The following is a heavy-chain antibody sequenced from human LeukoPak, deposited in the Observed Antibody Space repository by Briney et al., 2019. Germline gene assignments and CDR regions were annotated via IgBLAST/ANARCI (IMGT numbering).Heavy chain of an antibody. J-gene: IGHJ4*02. D-gene: IGHD6-19*01. CDR3: AKARLAVASSRTXXGIYDY. CDR1: GFTFSSYA. CDR2: ISGSGGST. V-gene: IGHV3-23*01. Sequence: GGSLRLSCAASGFTFSSYAMSWVRQAPGKGLEWVSAISGSGGSTYYADSVKGRFTISRDNSKNTLYLQMNSLRAEDTAVYYCAKARLAVASSRTXXGIYDYWGQXTXXXVSS.